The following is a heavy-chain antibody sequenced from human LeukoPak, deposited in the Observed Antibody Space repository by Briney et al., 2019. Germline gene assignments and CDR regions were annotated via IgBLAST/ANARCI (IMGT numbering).Heavy chain of an antibody. J-gene: IGHJ6*03. V-gene: IGHV3-33*08. CDR2: TWYDGSIR. Sequence: PGGSLRLSCAASGFTFSDYYMSWIRQAPGKGLEWVADTWYDGSIRYYADSVKGRFTISRDNSKNTLFLQMNSLRAEDTAVYYCVRDHRHDILAGYLDVWGKGTTVTVSS. CDR1: GFTFSDYY. D-gene: IGHD3-9*01. CDR3: VRDHRHDILAGYLDV.